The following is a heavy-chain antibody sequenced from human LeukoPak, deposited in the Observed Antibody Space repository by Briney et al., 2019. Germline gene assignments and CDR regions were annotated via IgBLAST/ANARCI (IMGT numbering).Heavy chain of an antibody. CDR1: GYSSTGYY. V-gene: IGHV1-2*02. CDR3: VRAHYSSSMIPGDY. J-gene: IGHJ4*02. Sequence: ASVKVSCKASGYSSTGYYMHWVRQAPGQGLEWMGWINPNTGGTRYAQQFQGRVTMTRDTSISTASMDLSRLTSDDSAVYYCVRAHYSSSMIPGDYWGQGTLVTVSS. CDR2: INPNTGGT. D-gene: IGHD6-13*01.